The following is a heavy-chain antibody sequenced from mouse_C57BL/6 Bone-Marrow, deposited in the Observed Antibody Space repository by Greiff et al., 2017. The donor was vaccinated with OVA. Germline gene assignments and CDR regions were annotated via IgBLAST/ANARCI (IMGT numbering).Heavy chain of an antibody. J-gene: IGHJ3*01. CDR2: IDPETGGT. Sequence: QVQLQQSGAELVRPGASVTLSCKASGYTFTDYEMHWVKQTPVHGLEWIGAIDPETGGTAYNQKFKGKAILTADKSSSTAYMELRSLTSEDSAVYYCTRKGFYYGWGQGTLVTVSA. CDR1: GYTFTDYE. V-gene: IGHV1-15*01. D-gene: IGHD1-1*01. CDR3: TRKGFYYG.